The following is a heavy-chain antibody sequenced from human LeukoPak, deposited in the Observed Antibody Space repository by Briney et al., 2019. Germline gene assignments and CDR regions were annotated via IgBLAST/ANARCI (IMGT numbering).Heavy chain of an antibody. Sequence: PSETLSLTCAVYGGSFSDYYWSWIRQPPGKGLEWIGEINHSGSTNYNPSLKSRVTISVDTSKNQFSLKLSSVTAADTAVYYCARYYYYYGMDVWGQGTTVTVSS. CDR1: GGSFSDYY. J-gene: IGHJ6*02. V-gene: IGHV4-34*01. CDR2: INHSGST. CDR3: ARYYYYYGMDV.